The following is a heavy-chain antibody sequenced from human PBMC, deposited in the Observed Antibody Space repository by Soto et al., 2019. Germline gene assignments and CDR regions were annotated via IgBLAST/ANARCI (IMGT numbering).Heavy chain of an antibody. CDR1: GFTFSAFS. D-gene: IGHD3-9*01. Sequence: EVQLVESGGGLVKPGGYLRLSCAASGFTFSAFSMNWVRQAPGKGLEWLSSINEDSTYIYYGDSLRGRSTISRDNATDALYLLIDSVRAVETAVYYCVRDFGRYFRWGDVDVGGDGARVTVSS. CDR3: VRDFGRYFRWGDVDV. J-gene: IGHJ6*01. V-gene: IGHV3-21*02. CDR2: INEDSTYI.